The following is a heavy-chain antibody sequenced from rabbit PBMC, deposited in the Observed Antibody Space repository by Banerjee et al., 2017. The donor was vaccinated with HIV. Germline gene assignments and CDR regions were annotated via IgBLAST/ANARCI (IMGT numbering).Heavy chain of an antibody. D-gene: IGHD4-1*01. V-gene: IGHV1S45*01. Sequence: QEQLEESGGDLVKPEGSLTLTCTASGIDFSSYYWMCWVRQAPGKGLEWIACINTSSGNTVYASWAKGRFTISKTSSTTVTLQMTSLTAADTATYFCARDLAGAIGWNFNLWGPGTLVTVS. CDR3: ARDLAGAIGWNFNL. CDR1: GIDFSSYYW. CDR2: INTSSGNT. J-gene: IGHJ4*01.